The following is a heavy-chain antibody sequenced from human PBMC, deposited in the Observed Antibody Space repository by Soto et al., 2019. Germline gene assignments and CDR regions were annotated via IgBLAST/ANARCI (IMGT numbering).Heavy chain of an antibody. CDR3: ARDPAYNGNYGPLPNNWFDP. CDR1: GGSVSSNSAA. Sequence: PSQTLSLTCAISGGSVSSNSAAWNWIRQSPSRGLEWLGRTYYRSKWYNDYAVSVKSRITINPDTSKNQFSLQLNSVTPEDTAVYYCARDPAYNGNYGPLPNNWFDPWGQGTLVTVS. J-gene: IGHJ5*02. D-gene: IGHD1-7*01. CDR2: TYYRSKWYN. V-gene: IGHV6-1*01.